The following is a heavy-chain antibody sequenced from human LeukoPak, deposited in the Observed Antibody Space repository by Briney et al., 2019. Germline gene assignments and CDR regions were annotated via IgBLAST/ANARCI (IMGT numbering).Heavy chain of an antibody. D-gene: IGHD2-2*01. V-gene: IGHV3-30-3*01. CDR1: GFTFSSYA. J-gene: IGHJ4*02. Sequence: QPGRSLRLSCAASGFTFSSYAMHWVRQAPGKGLEWVAVISYDGSNKYYADSVKGRFTISRDNSKNTLYLQMNSLRAEDTAVYYCARTTPGCSSTSCYFTHFDYWGQGTLVTVSS. CDR2: ISYDGSNK. CDR3: ARTTPGCSSTSCYFTHFDY.